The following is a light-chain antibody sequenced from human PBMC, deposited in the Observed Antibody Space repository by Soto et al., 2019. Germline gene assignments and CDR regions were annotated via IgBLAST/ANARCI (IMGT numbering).Light chain of an antibody. CDR2: AAS. CDR1: QGISSY. Sequence: AIRMTQSPSSFSSSTGDRVTITCRASQGISSYLAWYQQKPGKAPKRLIYAASTLQSGVPSRFSASGSGTDFTLTISCLKYEDFATYYCQQYYSYTLTFGGGPKVDI. CDR3: QQYYSYTLT. V-gene: IGKV1-8*01. J-gene: IGKJ4*01.